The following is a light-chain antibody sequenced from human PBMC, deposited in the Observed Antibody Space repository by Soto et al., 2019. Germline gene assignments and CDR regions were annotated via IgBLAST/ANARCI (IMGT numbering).Light chain of an antibody. CDR3: SSYGGNNSVEV. V-gene: IGLV2-8*01. Sequence: QSVLTQPPSASGSPGQSVTISCSGTSSDVGGDNYVSWYQQHPGKAPKLMIYEVSKRPSGVPDRFSGSKSGNTASLTVSGVQAEDEADYYCSSYGGNNSVEVFGGGTKVTVL. J-gene: IGLJ2*01. CDR1: SSDVGGDNY. CDR2: EVS.